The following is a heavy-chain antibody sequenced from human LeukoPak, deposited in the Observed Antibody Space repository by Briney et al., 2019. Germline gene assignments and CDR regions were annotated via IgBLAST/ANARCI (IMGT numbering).Heavy chain of an antibody. CDR1: GYTLSELS. D-gene: IGHD5-24*01. CDR2: FDLEGGET. CDR3: AAGEVGQLFDY. J-gene: IGHJ4*02. V-gene: IGHV1-24*01. Sequence: ASVKVSCKVSGYTLSELSMHWVRQAPGKGLEWMGGFDLEGGETIYVQKFQGRVTMTEDTSTDTAYMELSSLRSDDTAVYFCAAGEVGQLFDYWGQGTLVTVSS.